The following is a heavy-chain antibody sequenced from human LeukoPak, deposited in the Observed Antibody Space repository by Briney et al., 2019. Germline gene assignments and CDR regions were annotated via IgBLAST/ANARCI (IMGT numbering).Heavy chain of an antibody. V-gene: IGHV1-2*06. J-gene: IGHJ5*02. Sequence: ASVKVSXKASEYTFTGYYMHWVRQAPGQGLEWMGRINPNSGGTNYAQKFQGRVTMTRDTSISTAYMELSRLRSDDTAVYYCASLPYYYDSSGYSLDPWGQGTLVTVSS. CDR1: EYTFTGYY. CDR3: ASLPYYYDSSGYSLDP. CDR2: INPNSGGT. D-gene: IGHD3-22*01.